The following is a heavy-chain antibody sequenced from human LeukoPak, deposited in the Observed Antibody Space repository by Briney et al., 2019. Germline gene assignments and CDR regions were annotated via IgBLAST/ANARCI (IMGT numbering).Heavy chain of an antibody. CDR1: GGSISSSSYY. CDR3: ARLGYCSGSSCYTRELSSFDP. V-gene: IGHV4-39*02. Sequence: PSETLSLTCTVSGGSISSSSYYWGWIRQPPGKGLEWIGSIYYTGGSTYYNPSLKSRVTISVDTSKNHFSLKLSSVTAADTAVYYCARLGYCSGSSCYTRELSSFDPWGQGTLVTVSS. D-gene: IGHD2-15*01. CDR2: IYYTGGST. J-gene: IGHJ5*02.